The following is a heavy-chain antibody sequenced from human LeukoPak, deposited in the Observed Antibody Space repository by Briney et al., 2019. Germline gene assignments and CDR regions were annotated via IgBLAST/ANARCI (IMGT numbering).Heavy chain of an antibody. CDR3: ARSRDYYGSGTGGCPGGFDP. Sequence: SGPTLVNPTQTLTLTCTFSGFSLSTSGMCVSWIRQPPGKALEWLALIDWDDDKYYSTSLKTRLTISKDTSKNQVVLTMTNMDPVNTATYYCARSRDYYGSGTGGCPGGFDPWGQGTLVTVSS. J-gene: IGHJ5*02. CDR1: GFSLSTSGMC. CDR2: IDWDDDK. D-gene: IGHD3-10*01. V-gene: IGHV2-70*01.